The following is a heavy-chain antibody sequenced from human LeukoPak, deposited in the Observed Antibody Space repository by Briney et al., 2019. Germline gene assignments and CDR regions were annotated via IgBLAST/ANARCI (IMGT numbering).Heavy chain of an antibody. J-gene: IGHJ5*02. Sequence: SETLSLTCTISGGSFNGYYWSWIRQSPGKGLEWIGYIYISGNTKYNPSLKSRVTISIDTPKNQFSLKLSSVTAADTAVYYCAVSAAALFDPWGQGTLVTVSS. CDR3: AVSAAALFDP. CDR2: IYISGNT. D-gene: IGHD6-6*01. CDR1: GGSFNGYY. V-gene: IGHV4-59*12.